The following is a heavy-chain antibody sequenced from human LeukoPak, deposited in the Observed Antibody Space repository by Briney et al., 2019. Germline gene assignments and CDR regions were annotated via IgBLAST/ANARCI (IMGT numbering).Heavy chain of an antibody. J-gene: IGHJ4*02. V-gene: IGHV3-20*01. D-gene: IGHD6-19*01. CDR2: INWSGAST. CDR1: GFTFDDYG. Sequence: GGSLRLSCAASGFTFDDYGMGWVRQPPGKGLEWVSGINWSGASTGYVDSVKGRFTISRDNAKNSLYLQMNSLRAGDTALYHCATSSHSGWQAGVDYWGQGTLVTVSS. CDR3: ATSSHSGWQAGVDY.